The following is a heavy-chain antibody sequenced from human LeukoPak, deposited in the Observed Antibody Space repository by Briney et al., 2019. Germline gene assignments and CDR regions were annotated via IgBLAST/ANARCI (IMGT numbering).Heavy chain of an antibody. Sequence: PGGSLRLSCAASGFTFSSYWMSWVRQAPGKGLEWVANIKQDGSEKYYVDSVKGRFTISRDNAKNSLYLQMNSLRAEDTAVYYCARADRIAAAGTFDYWGQGTLVTVSS. V-gene: IGHV3-7*01. CDR1: GFTFSSYW. D-gene: IGHD6-13*01. J-gene: IGHJ4*02. CDR2: IKQDGSEK. CDR3: ARADRIAAAGTFDY.